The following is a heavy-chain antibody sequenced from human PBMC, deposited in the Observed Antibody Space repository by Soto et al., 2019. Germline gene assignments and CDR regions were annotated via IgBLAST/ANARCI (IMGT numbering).Heavy chain of an antibody. CDR1: GFTFSSYG. CDR2: IRYDGSNK. CDR3: ARDGGQWPIDY. Sequence: QVQLVESGGGVVQPGRSLRLSCAASGFTFSSYGMHWVRQAPGKGLEWVAVIRYDGSNKYYADSVKGRFTISRDNSKNTLYLQMNSLRAEDTAVYYCARDGGQWPIDYWGQGPLVTVS. V-gene: IGHV3-33*01. J-gene: IGHJ4*02. D-gene: IGHD6-19*01.